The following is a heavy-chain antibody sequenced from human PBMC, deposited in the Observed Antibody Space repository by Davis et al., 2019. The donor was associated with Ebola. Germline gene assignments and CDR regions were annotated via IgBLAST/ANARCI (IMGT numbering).Heavy chain of an antibody. D-gene: IGHD6-19*01. CDR1: GFTFSSYW. J-gene: IGHJ3*02. Sequence: SLKISCAASGFTFSSYWMSWVRQAPGKGLEWVSGISWNSGSIGYADSVKGRFTVSRDNAKNSLSLQMDSLRAEDTAVYYCAGGESGWDASDIWGRGTMVIVSS. V-gene: IGHV3-9*01. CDR3: AGGESGWDASDI. CDR2: ISWNSGSI.